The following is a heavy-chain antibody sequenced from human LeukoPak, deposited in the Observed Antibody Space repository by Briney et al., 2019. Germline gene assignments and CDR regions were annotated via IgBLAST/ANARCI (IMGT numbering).Heavy chain of an antibody. CDR3: AIVGSKSRLGY. CDR1: GFTFNGYE. CDR2: ISSSGSTI. D-gene: IGHD2-2*01. Sequence: GGSQRLSCAASGFTFNGYEMNWVRQAPGKGLEWVSYISSSGSTIYYADSVKGRFSISRDNAKNSLYLQMNSLRAEDTAVYHCAIVGSKSRLGYCGQGTLVTVSS. J-gene: IGHJ4*02. V-gene: IGHV3-48*03.